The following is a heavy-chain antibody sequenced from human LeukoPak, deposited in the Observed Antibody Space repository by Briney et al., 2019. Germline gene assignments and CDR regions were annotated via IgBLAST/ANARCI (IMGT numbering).Heavy chain of an antibody. J-gene: IGHJ6*02. Sequence: GASVKVSCKVSGGTFSSYAISWVRQAPGQGLEWMGRIIPILGIANYAQKFQGRVTITADKSTSTAYMELSSLRSEDTAVYYCVTKRITMVRGVIEPGYYYYGMDVWGQGTTVIVSS. CDR2: IIPILGIA. D-gene: IGHD3-10*01. V-gene: IGHV1-69*04. CDR3: VTKRITMVRGVIEPGYYYYGMDV. CDR1: GGTFSSYA.